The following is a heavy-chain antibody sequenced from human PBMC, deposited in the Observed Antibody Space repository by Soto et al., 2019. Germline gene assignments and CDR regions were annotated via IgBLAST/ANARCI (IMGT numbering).Heavy chain of an antibody. CDR2: IYYSGST. D-gene: IGHD3-10*01. CDR1: GVSISSGGYY. V-gene: IGHV4-31*03. J-gene: IGHJ5*02. CDR3: AREANMVREMGWFDP. Sequence: SETLSLTCTVSGVSISSGGYYWSWIRQHPGKGLEWIGYIYYSGSTYYNPSLKSRVTISVDTSKNQFSLKLSSVTAADTAVYYCAREANMVREMGWFDPWGQGTLVTVSS.